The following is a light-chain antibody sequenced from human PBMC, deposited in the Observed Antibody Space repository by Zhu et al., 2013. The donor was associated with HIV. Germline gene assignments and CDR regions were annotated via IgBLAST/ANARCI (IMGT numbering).Light chain of an antibody. CDR2: SNT. Sequence: QSVLTQPPSASGAPGQRVIISCSGSSSNVGRNVVNWYQHLPGTAPKLLIYSNTQRPSGVPDRFSGSKSGTSASLAISGLQSEDEAEYYCGAWDSSLSAFVFGTGTKVTVL. CDR3: GAWDSSLSAFV. CDR1: SSNVGRNV. V-gene: IGLV1-44*01. J-gene: IGLJ1*01.